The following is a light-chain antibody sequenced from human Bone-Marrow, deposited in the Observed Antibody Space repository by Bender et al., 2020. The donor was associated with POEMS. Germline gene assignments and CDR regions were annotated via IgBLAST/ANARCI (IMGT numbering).Light chain of an antibody. CDR1: KLGDKY. Sequence: SFELTQPPSVSVSPGQTVSITCSGDKLGDKYAYWYQQKPGQSPVLVINQDNKRPSGIPERFSGSNSGNTATLTISGTQALDEADYYCQARDRSTFVIFGGGTKLTVL. CDR2: QDN. CDR3: QARDRSTFVI. V-gene: IGLV3-1*01. J-gene: IGLJ2*01.